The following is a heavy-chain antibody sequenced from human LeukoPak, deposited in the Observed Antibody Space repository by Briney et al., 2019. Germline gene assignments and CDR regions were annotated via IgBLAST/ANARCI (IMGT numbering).Heavy chain of an antibody. V-gene: IGHV4-34*01. CDR2: INHSGST. CDR1: GGSFSGYY. J-gene: IGHJ1*01. CDR3: ARAYGGNSQYFQH. Sequence: SETLSLTCAVYGGSFSGYYWSWIRQPPGKGLEWIGEINHSGSTNYNPSLKSRVTISVDTSKNLFSLKLSSVTAADTVVYYCARAYGGNSQYFQHWGQGTLVTVSS. D-gene: IGHD4-23*01.